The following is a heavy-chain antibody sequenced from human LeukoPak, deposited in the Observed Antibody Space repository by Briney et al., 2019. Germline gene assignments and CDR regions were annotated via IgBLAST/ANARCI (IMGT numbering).Heavy chain of an antibody. D-gene: IGHD2-8*01. V-gene: IGHV3-21*01. CDR3: GRDPGSYISARYADDVPRFGS. CDR2: ISYTGTYI. J-gene: IGHJ4*02. Sequence: GGSLRLSCAASGFTFSSYGMHWVRQAPGKGLEWVSSISYTGTYIYYADSVKGRFTISRDNAENVLYLQMNSLRDDDTAVYYCGRDPGSYISARYADDVPRFGSWGQGTLVIVSS. CDR1: GFTFSSYG.